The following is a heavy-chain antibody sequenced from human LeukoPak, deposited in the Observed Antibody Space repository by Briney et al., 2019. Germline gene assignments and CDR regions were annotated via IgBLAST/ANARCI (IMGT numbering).Heavy chain of an antibody. CDR2: INSDGSST. V-gene: IGHV3-74*01. CDR1: GFTFSSYW. D-gene: IGHD2-2*01. Sequence: PGGSLRLSCAASGFTFSSYWMHWVRQAPGKGLVWVSRINSDGSSTYYADSVKGRFTISRDNSKNTLYLQMNSLRAEDTAVYYCAKDRRSVVVPAHTFFDPWGQGTLVTVSS. J-gene: IGHJ5*02. CDR3: AKDRRSVVVPAHTFFDP.